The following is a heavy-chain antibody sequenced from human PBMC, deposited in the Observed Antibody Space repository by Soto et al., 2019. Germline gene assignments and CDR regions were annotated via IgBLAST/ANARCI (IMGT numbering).Heavy chain of an antibody. D-gene: IGHD6-13*01. Sequence: GGSLRLSCAAPGFTLSSYWMIWARQAPGKGLEWVANIKQDGSEKYYVDSLKGRFTISRDNAKNSLYLQMNSLRAEDTAVYYCARMIAAAGTYYYYGMDVWGQGTTVTVSS. CDR1: GFTLSSYW. J-gene: IGHJ6*02. CDR2: IKQDGSEK. CDR3: ARMIAAAGTYYYYGMDV. V-gene: IGHV3-7*05.